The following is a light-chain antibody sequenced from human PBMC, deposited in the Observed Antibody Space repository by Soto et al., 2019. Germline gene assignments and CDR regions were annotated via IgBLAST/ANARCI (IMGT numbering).Light chain of an antibody. CDR1: QSLVHSDGHTY. J-gene: IGKJ2*01. CDR2: MIS. V-gene: IGKV2-24*01. CDR3: MQATQAYT. Sequence: DIVLTQTPLSSPVTLGQPASISCRSSQSLVHSDGHTYLTWLQQRPGQPPRLLIYMISNRFSGVPDRFSGSGAGTDFTLKLSRVEAEDVVVYYCMQATQAYTFGQGTKLEIK.